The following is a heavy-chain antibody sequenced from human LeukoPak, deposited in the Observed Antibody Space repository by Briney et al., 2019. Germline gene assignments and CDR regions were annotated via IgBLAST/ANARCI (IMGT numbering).Heavy chain of an antibody. V-gene: IGHV1-69*06. CDR2: IIPIFGTP. CDR1: GASFSSYA. CDR3: AKQGALRQDYYMDV. J-gene: IGHJ6*03. Sequence: SVKVSCKASGASFSSYAISWVRQAPGQGLEWMGRIIPIFGTPNYAQRFQGRVTITADIVSSTAYMEVNNLTSEDTAVYFCAKQGALRQDYYMDVWGSGTTVTVSS.